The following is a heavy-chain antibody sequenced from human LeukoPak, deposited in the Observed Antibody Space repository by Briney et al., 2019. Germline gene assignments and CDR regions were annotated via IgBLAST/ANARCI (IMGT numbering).Heavy chain of an antibody. V-gene: IGHV3-74*01. D-gene: IGHD3-10*01. CDR2: INSDGSST. CDR3: AATKGSGSYLAFDI. J-gene: IGHJ3*02. Sequence: GGSLRLFCAASGFTFSSYWMHWVRQAPGKGLVWVSRINSDGSSTSYADSVKGRFTISRDNAKNTLYLQMNSLRAEDTAVYYCAATKGSGSYLAFDIWGQGTMVTVSS. CDR1: GFTFSSYW.